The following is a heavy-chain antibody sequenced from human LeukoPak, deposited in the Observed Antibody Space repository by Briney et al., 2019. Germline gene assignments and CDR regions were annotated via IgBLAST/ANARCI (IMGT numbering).Heavy chain of an antibody. Sequence: PSETLSLTCTVSGGSISSYYWSWIRQPPGRGLEWIGYIYYSGSTNYNPSLKSRVTISVDTSKNQFSLKLSSVTAADTAAYYCARDVLWFGNNWFDPWGQGTLVTVSS. J-gene: IGHJ5*02. CDR2: IYYSGST. V-gene: IGHV4-59*01. D-gene: IGHD3-10*01. CDR3: ARDVLWFGNNWFDP. CDR1: GGSISSYY.